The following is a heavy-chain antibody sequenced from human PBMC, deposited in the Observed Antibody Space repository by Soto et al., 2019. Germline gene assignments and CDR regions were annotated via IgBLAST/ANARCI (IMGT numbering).Heavy chain of an antibody. Sequence: VGSLRLSCAASGFIFSSYGMHWVRQAPGKGLEWVAVISYDGSNKYYADSVKGRFTISRDNSKNTLYLQMNSLRAEDTAVYYCAKETGGSGGYSLFGNFDYWGQGTLVTVS. CDR1: GFIFSSYG. CDR2: ISYDGSNK. V-gene: IGHV3-30*18. J-gene: IGHJ4*02. CDR3: AKETGGSGGYSLFGNFDY. D-gene: IGHD1-26*01.